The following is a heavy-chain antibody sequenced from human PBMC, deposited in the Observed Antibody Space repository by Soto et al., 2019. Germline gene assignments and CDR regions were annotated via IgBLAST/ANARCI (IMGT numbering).Heavy chain of an antibody. J-gene: IGHJ3*02. CDR2: IKSKTDGGTT. Sequence: GGSLRLSCAASGFTFSNAWMNWVRQAPGKGLEWVGRIKSKTDGGTTDYAAPVKGRFTISRDDSKNTLYLQMNSLKTEDTAVYYCTTDSGAYSYYYDSSGYFSAFDIWGQGTMVTVSS. D-gene: IGHD3-22*01. CDR1: GFTFSNAW. V-gene: IGHV3-15*07. CDR3: TTDSGAYSYYYDSSGYFSAFDI.